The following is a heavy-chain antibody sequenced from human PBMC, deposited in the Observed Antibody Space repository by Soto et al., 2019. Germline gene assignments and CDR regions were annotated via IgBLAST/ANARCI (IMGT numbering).Heavy chain of an antibody. CDR1: GGSFSGYY. J-gene: IGHJ4*02. V-gene: IGHV4-34*01. Sequence: SETLSLTCAVYGGSFSGYYWSWIRQPPGKGLEWIGEINHSGSTNYNPSLKSRVTISVDTSKNQFSLKLSSVTAADTAVYYCARGRLVLTYYYGSESPKEFDYWGQGTLVTVSS. CDR2: INHSGST. D-gene: IGHD3-10*01. CDR3: ARGRLVLTYYYGSESPKEFDY.